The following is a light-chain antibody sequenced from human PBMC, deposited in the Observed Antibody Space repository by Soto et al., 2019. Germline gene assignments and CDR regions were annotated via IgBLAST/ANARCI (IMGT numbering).Light chain of an antibody. J-gene: IGLJ2*01. CDR2: DVS. V-gene: IGLV2-14*01. Sequence: QSALTQPASVSGSPGQSITISCTGTSSDVGSYNYVSWYQQYPGKAPKLMIYDVSNRPSGVSYRFSGSKSGNTASLTISGRQAEDEADYYCSSYTISSTHVVFGGGTQLTVL. CDR1: SSDVGSYNY. CDR3: SSYTISSTHVV.